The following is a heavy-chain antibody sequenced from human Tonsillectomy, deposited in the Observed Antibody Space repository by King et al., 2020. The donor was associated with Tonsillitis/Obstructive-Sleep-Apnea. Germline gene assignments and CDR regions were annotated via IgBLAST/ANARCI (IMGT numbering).Heavy chain of an antibody. D-gene: IGHD2-2*01. V-gene: IGHV5-51*03. Sequence: VQLVQSGAEVKKPGESLKISCKGSGYSFTSYWIGWVRQMPGKGLEWMGIIYPGDSDTSYSPSFQGQVTISADKSISTAYLQWSSLKASDTAMYYCARGGDCSSTSCLRDWFDPWGQGTLVTVSS. J-gene: IGHJ5*02. CDR3: ARGGDCSSTSCLRDWFDP. CDR2: IYPGDSDT. CDR1: GYSFTSYW.